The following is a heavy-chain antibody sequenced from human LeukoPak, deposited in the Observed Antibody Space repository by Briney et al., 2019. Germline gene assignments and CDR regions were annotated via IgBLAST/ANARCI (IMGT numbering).Heavy chain of an antibody. CDR1: GGSISSYY. Sequence: SETLSLTCTVSGGSISSYYWSWIRQPPGKGLEWIGYIYHSGSTYYNPSLKSRVTISVDRSKNQFSLKLSSVTAADTAVYYCARVPTTPLGGYCSSTSCYTGDYWGQGTLVTVSS. CDR2: IYHSGST. CDR3: ARVPTTPLGGYCSSTSCYTGDY. D-gene: IGHD2-2*02. V-gene: IGHV4-59*12. J-gene: IGHJ4*02.